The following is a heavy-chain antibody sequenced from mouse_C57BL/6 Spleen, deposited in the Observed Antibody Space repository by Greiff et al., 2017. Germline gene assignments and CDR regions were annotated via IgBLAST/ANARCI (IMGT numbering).Heavy chain of an antibody. J-gene: IGHJ4*01. D-gene: IGHD2-5*01. CDR3: ARSPAYYSNYYYAMDY. CDR2: IHPNSGST. CDR1: GYTFTSYW. V-gene: IGHV1-64*01. Sequence: QVQLQQPGAELVKPGASVKLSCKASGYTFTSYWMHWVKQRPGQGLEWIGMIHPNSGSTNYNEKFKSKATLTVDKSSSPAYMQLSSLTSEDSAVYYCARSPAYYSNYYYAMDYWGQGTSVTVSS.